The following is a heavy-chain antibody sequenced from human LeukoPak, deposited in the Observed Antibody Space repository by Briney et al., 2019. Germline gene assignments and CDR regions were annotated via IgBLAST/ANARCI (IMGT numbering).Heavy chain of an antibody. CDR2: INPNSGGT. V-gene: IGHV1-2*06. CDR1: GYTFTSYY. CDR3: ARGRDLYYDSSNYYYFDS. D-gene: IGHD3-22*01. Sequence: VASVKVSCKASGYTFTSYYMHWVRQAPGQGLEWMGRINPNSGGTNYARKFQGSVTMTRATSISTAYMELSRLRSDDTAVYYCARGRDLYYDSSNYYYFDSWGQGTLVTVSS. J-gene: IGHJ4*02.